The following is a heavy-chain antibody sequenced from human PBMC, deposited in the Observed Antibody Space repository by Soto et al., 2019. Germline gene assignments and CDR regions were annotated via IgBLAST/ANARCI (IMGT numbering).Heavy chain of an antibody. V-gene: IGHV1-18*01. J-gene: IGHJ4*02. CDR3: ARADPYYDILTGSGDDY. Sequence: GASVKVSCKDSGYAFTSNGISWVRQAPGQGLEWMGWISAYNGNTNYAQKLQGRVTMTTDTSTSTAYMELRSLRSDDTAVYYCARADPYYDILTGSGDDYWGQGTLVTVSS. CDR1: GYAFTSNG. CDR2: ISAYNGNT. D-gene: IGHD3-9*01.